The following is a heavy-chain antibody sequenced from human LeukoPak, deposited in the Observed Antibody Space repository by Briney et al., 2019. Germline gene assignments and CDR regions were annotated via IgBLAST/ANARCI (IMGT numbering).Heavy chain of an antibody. D-gene: IGHD2-15*01. V-gene: IGHV3-64*01. CDR3: ATSRYCSGGDCYSLAFDI. J-gene: IGHJ3*02. CDR2: ISRTGSTT. CDR1: GFTVSSNY. Sequence: GGSLRLSCAASGFTVSSNYMGWVRQAPGKGLEYFSAISRTGSTTYYTNSVKGRFTISRDNSKNTLYLQMGGLRAEDMAVYYCATSRYCSGGDCYSLAFDIWGQGTMVTVSS.